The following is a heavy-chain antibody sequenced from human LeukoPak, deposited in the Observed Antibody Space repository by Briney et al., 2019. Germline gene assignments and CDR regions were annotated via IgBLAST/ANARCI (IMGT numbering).Heavy chain of an antibody. Sequence: PAASVKVSCKASGYTFTSYDINWVRQATGQGLEWMGWMNPNSGNTGYAQKFQGRVTMTRNTSISTAYMELSSLRSEDTAVYYCARGPQYCSSTSCYSAFDYWGQGTLVTVSS. D-gene: IGHD2-2*01. CDR2: MNPNSGNT. J-gene: IGHJ4*02. CDR1: GYTFTSYD. V-gene: IGHV1-8*01. CDR3: ARGPQYCSSTSCYSAFDY.